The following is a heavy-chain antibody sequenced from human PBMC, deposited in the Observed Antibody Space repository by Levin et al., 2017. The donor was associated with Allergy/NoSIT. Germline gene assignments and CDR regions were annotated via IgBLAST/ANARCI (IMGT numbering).Heavy chain of an antibody. J-gene: IGHJ4*02. CDR2: IYYDGEN. Sequence: KASETLSLTCTVSGASINTANDYWGWIRQPPGKGLQWIGSIYYDGENYYSSLKSRVTMSIDTSKNQFSLKLGSVTAADTAVYYCARQTDVYDFGSGSYYLDYWGPGMLVTVSS. CDR3: ARQTDVYDFGSGSYYLDY. D-gene: IGHD3-10*01. CDR1: GASINTANDY. V-gene: IGHV4-39*01.